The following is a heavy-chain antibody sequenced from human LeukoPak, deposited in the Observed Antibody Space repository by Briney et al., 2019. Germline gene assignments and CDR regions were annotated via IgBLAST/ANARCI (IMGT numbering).Heavy chain of an antibody. Sequence: GGSLRLSCAAYGFTFDDYVMHWVRQPPGKGLEWVSGITWNSGSIDYADSVKGRFTISRDNAKNSLYLQMNNLGAEDTALYYCAKAGLFCSSTSCHIEYWGQGTLVTVSS. CDR1: GFTFDDYV. J-gene: IGHJ4*02. CDR3: AKAGLFCSSTSCHIEY. D-gene: IGHD2-2*01. V-gene: IGHV3-9*01. CDR2: ITWNSGSI.